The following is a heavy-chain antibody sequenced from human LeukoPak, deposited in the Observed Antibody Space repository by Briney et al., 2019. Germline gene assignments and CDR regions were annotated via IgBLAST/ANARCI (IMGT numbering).Heavy chain of an antibody. D-gene: IGHD3-9*01. V-gene: IGHV3-23*01. CDR3: AKIMMYYDILTGYRGPSYYFDY. CDR1: GFTFSSYA. CDR2: ISGSGGST. J-gene: IGHJ4*02. Sequence: GGSLRLSCAASGFTFSSYAMSWVRQAPGKGLEWVSAISGSGGSTYYADSVKGRFTISRDNSKNTLYLQMISLRAEDTAVYYCAKIMMYYDILTGYRGPSYYFDYWGQGTLVTVSS.